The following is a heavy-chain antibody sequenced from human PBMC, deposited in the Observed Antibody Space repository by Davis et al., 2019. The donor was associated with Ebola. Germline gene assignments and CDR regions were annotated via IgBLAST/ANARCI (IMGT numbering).Heavy chain of an antibody. V-gene: IGHV3-30-3*01. CDR3: ARDPEVEGSSWYFDY. CDR1: GFTFSSYE. Sequence: PGGSLRLSCAASGFTFSSYEMNWVRQAPGKGMEWVALISYDGSNKYYADSVKGRFTISRDNSKNTLYLQMNSLRAEDTAVYYCARDPEVEGSSWYFDYWGQGTLVTVSS. D-gene: IGHD6-13*01. J-gene: IGHJ4*02. CDR2: ISYDGSNK.